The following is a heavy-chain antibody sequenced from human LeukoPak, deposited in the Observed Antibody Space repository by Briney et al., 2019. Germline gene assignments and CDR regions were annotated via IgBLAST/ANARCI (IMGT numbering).Heavy chain of an antibody. CDR2: ITSSDGAT. D-gene: IGHD1-14*01. CDR3: ASDRDHAFDY. Sequence: PGGSLRLSCAASEFPFNTYSMNWVRQAPGKGLEWVSYITSSDGATYYADSVKGRFTISRDNAKNSLYLQMSSLRDDDTAVYFCASDRDHAFDYWGQGTLVTVSS. J-gene: IGHJ4*02. CDR1: EFPFNTYS. V-gene: IGHV3-48*02.